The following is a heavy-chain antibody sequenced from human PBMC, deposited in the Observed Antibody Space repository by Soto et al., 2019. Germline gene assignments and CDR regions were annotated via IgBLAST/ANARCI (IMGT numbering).Heavy chain of an antibody. Sequence: QVQLVQSGAEVKKPGASVKVSCKASGYTFTSYYMHWVRQAPGQGLEWMGIINPSGGGTSYAQKFQGRATMTRDTSTSTVYMELSSLRSEDTAVYYCARVYPSDTRYGYVGNNWFDPWGQGTLVTVSS. J-gene: IGHJ5*02. CDR1: GYTFTSYY. D-gene: IGHD5-18*01. CDR3: ARVYPSDTRYGYVGNNWFDP. CDR2: INPSGGGT. V-gene: IGHV1-46*03.